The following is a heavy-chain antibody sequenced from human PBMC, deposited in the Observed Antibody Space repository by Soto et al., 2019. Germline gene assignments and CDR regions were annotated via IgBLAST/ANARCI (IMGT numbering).Heavy chain of an antibody. Sequence: ASVKVSCTASGYTFTSYGISWVRQAPGQGLEWMGWISAYNGNTNYAQKLQGRVTMTTDTSTSTAYMELRSLRSDDTAVYYCARDSVRTYYYDSSGYYLGDYWGQGTLVTVSS. J-gene: IGHJ4*02. D-gene: IGHD3-22*01. CDR2: ISAYNGNT. CDR1: GYTFTSYG. V-gene: IGHV1-18*01. CDR3: ARDSVRTYYYDSSGYYLGDY.